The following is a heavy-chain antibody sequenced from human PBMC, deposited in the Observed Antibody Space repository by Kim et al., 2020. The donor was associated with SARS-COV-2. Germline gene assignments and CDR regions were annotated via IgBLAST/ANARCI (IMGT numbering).Heavy chain of an antibody. V-gene: IGHV4-31*03. J-gene: IGHJ4*02. CDR2: IYYSGST. Sequence: SETLSLTCTVSGGSISSGGYYWSWIRQHPGKGLEWIGFIYYSGSTYYNPSLKSRVTISVDTSKKQFSLKLSSVTAADTAVHYCARASGVGYFDYWGQGTLVTGSS. CDR1: GGSISSGGYY. CDR3: ARASGVGYFDY. D-gene: IGHD3-10*01.